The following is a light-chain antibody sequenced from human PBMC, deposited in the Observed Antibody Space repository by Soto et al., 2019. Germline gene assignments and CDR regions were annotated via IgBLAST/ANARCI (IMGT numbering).Light chain of an antibody. CDR3: LLFSGGAYV. J-gene: IGLJ1*01. CDR1: TGAVTSDYY. Sequence: QAVVTQEPSLTVSPGGTVTLTCASSTGAVTSDYYPNWFQQKHGQAPTSLIYNTHNRHSWTPARVSGSLLGNRAALTLSGALPEDEAEYYCLLFSGGAYVFGPGTKLTVL. CDR2: NTH. V-gene: IGLV7-43*01.